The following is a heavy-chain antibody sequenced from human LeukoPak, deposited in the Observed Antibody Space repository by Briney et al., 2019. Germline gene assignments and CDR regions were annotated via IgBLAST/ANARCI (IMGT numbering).Heavy chain of an antibody. D-gene: IGHD3-3*01. CDR1: GGSFSGYY. CDR2: INHGGST. V-gene: IGHV4-34*01. Sequence: SETLSLTCAVYGGSFSGYYWSWIRQPPGKGLEWIGEINHGGSTNYNPSLKSRVTISVDTSKNQFSLKLSSVTAADTAVYYCAKDITIFGVVKNPQYYFDYWGQGTLVTVSS. CDR3: AKDITIFGVVKNPQYYFDY. J-gene: IGHJ4*02.